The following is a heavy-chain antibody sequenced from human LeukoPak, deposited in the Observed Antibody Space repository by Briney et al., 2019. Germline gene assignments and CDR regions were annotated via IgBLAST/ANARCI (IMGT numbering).Heavy chain of an antibody. CDR3: ARIGYSGYDLHLDY. CDR2: INHSGST. CDR1: GGSFSGYY. V-gene: IGHV4-34*01. Sequence: SETLSLTCAVYGGSFSGYYWSWIRQPPGKGLEWIGEINHSGSTNYNPSLKSRVTISVDTSKNQFSLKLSSVTAADTAVYYCARIGYSGYDLHLDYWGQGTLVTVSS. J-gene: IGHJ4*02. D-gene: IGHD5-12*01.